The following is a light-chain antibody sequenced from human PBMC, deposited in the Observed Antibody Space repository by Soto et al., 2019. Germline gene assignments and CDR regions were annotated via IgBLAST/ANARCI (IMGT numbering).Light chain of an antibody. Sequence: DIQMTQSPSSLSASVGDRVTITCRASQDITNYLAWYQQKPGKAPKLLIFSASTLQSGVPSRFRGSGSGTDFTLTISSLQPEDVATYYCQIFKSAPRTFGPGTKVDLK. CDR1: QDITNY. V-gene: IGKV1-27*01. J-gene: IGKJ3*01. CDR2: SAS. CDR3: QIFKSAPRT.